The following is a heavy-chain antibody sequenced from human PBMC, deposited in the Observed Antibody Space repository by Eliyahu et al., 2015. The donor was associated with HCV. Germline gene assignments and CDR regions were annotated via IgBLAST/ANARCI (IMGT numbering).Heavy chain of an antibody. V-gene: IGHV4-39*01. Sequence: QLQLQESGPGLVKPSETLSLTCTVSGGSISSSSYYWGWIRQPPGKGLEWIGSIYYSGSTYYNPSLKSRVTISVDTSKNQFSLKLSSVTAADTAVYYCVTEIAVAETDYWGQGTLVTVSS. CDR2: IYYSGST. CDR1: GGSISSSSYY. D-gene: IGHD6-19*01. J-gene: IGHJ4*02. CDR3: VTEIAVAETDY.